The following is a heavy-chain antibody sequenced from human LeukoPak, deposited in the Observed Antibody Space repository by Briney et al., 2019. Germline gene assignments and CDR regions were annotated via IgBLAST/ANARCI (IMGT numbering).Heavy chain of an antibody. J-gene: IGHJ2*01. CDR3: ARFYGDYGMASWYFDL. CDR1: GGSISSYY. D-gene: IGHD4-17*01. V-gene: IGHV4-59*01. CDR2: IYYSGST. Sequence: SETLSLTCTVSGGSISSYYWSWIRQPPGQGLEWIGYIYYSGSTNYNPSLKSRVTISVDTSKNQFSLKLSSVTAADTAVYYCARFYGDYGMASWYFDLWGRGTLVTVSS.